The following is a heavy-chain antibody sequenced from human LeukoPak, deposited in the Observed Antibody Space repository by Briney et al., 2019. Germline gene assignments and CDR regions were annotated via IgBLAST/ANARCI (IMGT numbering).Heavy chain of an antibody. CDR2: IKYDGSEK. Sequence: GGSLRLSCAASGFTFSTYWMSWVRQAPGKGLEWVANIKYDGSEKYYVDSVKGRFTISRDNAKNTLYLQMNSLRAEDTAVYYCARGGSPPEALGDTFDIWGQGTMVTVSS. CDR1: GFTFSTYW. V-gene: IGHV3-7*02. D-gene: IGHD1-26*01. J-gene: IGHJ3*02. CDR3: ARGGSPPEALGDTFDI.